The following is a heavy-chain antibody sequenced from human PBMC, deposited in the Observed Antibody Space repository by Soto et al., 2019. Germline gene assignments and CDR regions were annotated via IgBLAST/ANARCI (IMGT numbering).Heavy chain of an antibody. CDR3: ARDPKTSGGQHWAFNYFDS. Sequence: GGSLRLSCAASGFSFSISPMHWVRQAPGKGPEWVALISYDGTNKFYADPVKGRFTISRDNSKSTLYLQVDSLRPEDAAVYYCARDPKTSGGQHWAFNYFDSWGQGTLGTAPQ. CDR2: ISYDGTNK. CDR1: GFSFSISP. V-gene: IGHV3-30-3*01. J-gene: IGHJ4*02. D-gene: IGHD7-27*01.